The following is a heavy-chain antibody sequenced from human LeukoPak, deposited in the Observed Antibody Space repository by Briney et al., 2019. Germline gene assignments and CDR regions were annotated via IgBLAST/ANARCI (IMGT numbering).Heavy chain of an antibody. CDR2: IKSDGIST. D-gene: IGHD3-10*01. CDR3: AREGGSGRSCDY. V-gene: IGHV3-74*01. Sequence: GGSLRLSCAASGFTFSSYCMHWVRQAPGKGLVWVSRIKSDGISTTYADSVKGRFTISRDNAKNTLYLQMNSLRAEDTAVYYCAREGGSGRSCDYWGQGTLVTVSS. J-gene: IGHJ4*02. CDR1: GFTFSSYC.